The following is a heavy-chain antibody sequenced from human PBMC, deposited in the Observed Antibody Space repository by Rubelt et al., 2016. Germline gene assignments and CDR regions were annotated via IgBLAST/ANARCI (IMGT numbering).Heavy chain of an antibody. CDR3: ARVLGDPYYFDY. Sequence: GKGLEWVAVIWYDGGNKYYADSVKGRFTISRDNSKNTLYLQMNSLRAEDTAVYYCARVLGDPYYFDYWGQGTLVTVSS. CDR2: IWYDGGNK. J-gene: IGHJ4*02. D-gene: IGHD2-21*01. V-gene: IGHV3-33*01.